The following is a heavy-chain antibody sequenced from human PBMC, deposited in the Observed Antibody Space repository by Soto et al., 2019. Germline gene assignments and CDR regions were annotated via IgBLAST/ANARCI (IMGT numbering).Heavy chain of an antibody. CDR3: AKIETQDGIDI. V-gene: IGHV3-30*18. CDR1: GFTFSSHG. CDR2: ISYNGSKK. J-gene: IGHJ3*02. Sequence: QVQLVESGGGVVQPGRSLRLSCAASGFTFSSHGMHWVRQAPGKGLEWVAIISYNGSKKYSADSVKGRFTISRDNSKNTLYLQMNRLRVEDTAVYYCAKIETQDGIDIWGQGTVVTVSS.